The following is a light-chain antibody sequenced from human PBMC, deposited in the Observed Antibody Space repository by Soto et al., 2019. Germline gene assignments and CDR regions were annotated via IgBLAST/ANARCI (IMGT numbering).Light chain of an antibody. CDR1: QSIRSW. J-gene: IGKJ4*01. CDR3: QQYDSYST. Sequence: IQMTQFPSTLSASVGDRVTITCRASQSIRSWLAWYQQKPGKAPNLLIYKASSLPSGVPSRFSGSGYGTEFTLTISSLQPDDIATYYCQQYDSYSTFGGGTKVQIK. V-gene: IGKV1-5*03. CDR2: KAS.